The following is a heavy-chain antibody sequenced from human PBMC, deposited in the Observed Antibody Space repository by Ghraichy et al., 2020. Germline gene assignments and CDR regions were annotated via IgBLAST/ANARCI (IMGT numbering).Heavy chain of an antibody. CDR1: GGSISRYY. V-gene: IGHV4-59*08. CDR2: RYYSGII. J-gene: IGHJ4*02. Sequence: SETLSLTCTVSGGSISRYYWSWIRQPPGKGLEWNGYRYYSGIINYNPFLKSRVTISVDTSKNQFSLKLSSVTAADTAVYYCAGGLRKTPAYWGQGTLVTVSS. CDR3: AGGLRKTPAY. D-gene: IGHD4-23*01.